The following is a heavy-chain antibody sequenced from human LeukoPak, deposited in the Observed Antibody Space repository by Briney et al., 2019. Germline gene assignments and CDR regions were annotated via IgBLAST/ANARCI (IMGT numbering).Heavy chain of an antibody. J-gene: IGHJ3*01. Sequence: GGSLRLSCAASGFTFSDYDMSWVRQAPGKGVEGGSYISSSGSTIYYADSVKGRFTISRDNAKNSLYLQMNSLRAEATAVYYCARDNYYDSSGYGGYWGQGTMVTVSS. V-gene: IGHV3-11*01. D-gene: IGHD3-22*01. CDR1: GFTFSDYD. CDR3: ARDNYYDSSGYGGY. CDR2: ISSSGSTI.